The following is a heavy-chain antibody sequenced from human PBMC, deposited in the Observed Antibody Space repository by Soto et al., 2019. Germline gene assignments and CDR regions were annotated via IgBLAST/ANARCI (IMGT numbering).Heavy chain of an antibody. D-gene: IGHD3-22*01. CDR2: ISIGGRSI. J-gene: IGHJ4*02. CDR1: GFTFRNYN. CDR3: ARDRSMIVVVPGY. V-gene: IGHV3-21*05. Sequence: GGSLRLSCAASGFTFRNYNMNWVRQVPGKGLEWVAHISIGGRSINYADSVKGRFTISRDNSKNTLYLQMNSLRADDTAIYYCARDRSMIVVVPGYWGQGTLVTVSS.